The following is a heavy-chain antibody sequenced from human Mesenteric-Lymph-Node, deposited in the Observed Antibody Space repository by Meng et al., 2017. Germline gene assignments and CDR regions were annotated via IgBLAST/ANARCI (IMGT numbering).Heavy chain of an antibody. CDR1: GFLSNNYW. D-gene: IGHD3-9*01. J-gene: IGHJ6*02. V-gene: IGHV3-74*01. CDR2: INADGGSP. CDR3: ARDRRIVNDMGRYFYYYDMDV. Sequence: GESLKISCAASGFLSNNYWHWVRQVPGKGLVWVSRINADGGSPVYADSVRGRFTISRDSAKNMLDLQMNGLRGEDTSVYYCARDRRIVNDMGRYFYYYDMDVWGQGTTVTVSS.